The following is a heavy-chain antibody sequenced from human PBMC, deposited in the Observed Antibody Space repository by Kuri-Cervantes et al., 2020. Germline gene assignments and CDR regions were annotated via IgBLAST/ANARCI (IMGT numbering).Heavy chain of an antibody. CDR3: ARVDVGWFDP. CDR2: INTNTGNP. CDR1: GYTFTRYA. Sequence: ASVKVSCKASGYTFTRYAINWVRQAPGQGLEWMGWINTNTGNPEYAQGFTGRFVFPLDTSVSTAYLQISSLKAEDTAVYYCARVDVGWFDPWGQGTLVTVSS. D-gene: IGHD3-9*01. V-gene: IGHV7-4-1*02. J-gene: IGHJ5*02.